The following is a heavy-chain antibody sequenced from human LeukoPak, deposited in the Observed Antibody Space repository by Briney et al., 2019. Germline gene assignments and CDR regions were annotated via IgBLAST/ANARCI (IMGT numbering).Heavy chain of an antibody. CDR3: AKGGSGSYPLDY. V-gene: IGHV3-23*01. CDR1: GFTFSSYA. J-gene: IGHJ4*02. CDR2: ISGSGGST. Sequence: PGGSLRLSCAASGFTFSSYAMSWVRQAPGKGREWASAISGSGGSTYYADSVKGRFTISRDNSKNTLYLQMNSLRAEDTAVYYCAKGGSGSYPLDYWGQGTLVTVSS. D-gene: IGHD3-10*01.